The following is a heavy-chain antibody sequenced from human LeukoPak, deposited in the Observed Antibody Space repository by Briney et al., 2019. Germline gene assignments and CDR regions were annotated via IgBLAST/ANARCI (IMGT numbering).Heavy chain of an antibody. V-gene: IGHV4-61*01. J-gene: IGHJ3*02. CDR3: ARDTNLRDSFDI. CDR1: GGSISISSYY. D-gene: IGHD2-8*01. CDR2: VFYSGKT. Sequence: PSETLSLTCTVSGGSISISSYYWSWIRQPPGKGLEWIGYVFYSGKTDYSPSLRSRVSMSVDTSKNQFSLKVTSVTAADTAVYYCARDTNLRDSFDIWGQGTMVTVSS.